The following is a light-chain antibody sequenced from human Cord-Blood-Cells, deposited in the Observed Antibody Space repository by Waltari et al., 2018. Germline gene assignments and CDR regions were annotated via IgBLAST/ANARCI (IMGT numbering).Light chain of an antibody. CDR1: SGINVGTYR. CDR3: IIWHSSAWV. CDR2: YKSDSDK. Sequence: QAVLTQPSSLSASPGASASLTCTLRSGINVGTYRIYWYQQKPGSPPQYLLRYKSDSDKQQGSGVPSRFSGSKEASANAGILLISGLQSEDEADYYCIIWHSSAWVFGGGTKLTVL. V-gene: IGLV5-45*02. J-gene: IGLJ3*02.